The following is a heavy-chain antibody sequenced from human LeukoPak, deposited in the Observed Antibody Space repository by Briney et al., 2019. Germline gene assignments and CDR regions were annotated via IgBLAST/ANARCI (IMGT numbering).Heavy chain of an antibody. D-gene: IGHD5-18*01. Sequence: GASVKVSCKASGYTFTSYDINWVRQATGQGPEWMGWMNPNSGNTGYAQKFQGRVTMTRNTSISTAYMELSSLRSEDTAVYYCARSGDTAMGADAFDIWGQGTMVTVSS. J-gene: IGHJ3*02. V-gene: IGHV1-8*01. CDR2: MNPNSGNT. CDR1: GYTFTSYD. CDR3: ARSGDTAMGADAFDI.